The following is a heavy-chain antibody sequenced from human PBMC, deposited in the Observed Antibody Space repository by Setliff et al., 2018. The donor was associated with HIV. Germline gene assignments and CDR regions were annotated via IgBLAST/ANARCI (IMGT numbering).Heavy chain of an antibody. V-gene: IGHV5-51*01. CDR3: ARGPMNYDILTGYYLYFDY. J-gene: IGHJ4*02. CDR2: IYPGDSDN. D-gene: IGHD3-9*01. Sequence: GESLKISCKCSGYSFTSYWIGWVRQMPGKGLEWMGIIYPGDSDNRYSPSFQGQVTISADKSISTAYLQWSSLKASDTAMYYCARGPMNYDILTGYYLYFDYWGQGTLVTVSS. CDR1: GYSFTSYW.